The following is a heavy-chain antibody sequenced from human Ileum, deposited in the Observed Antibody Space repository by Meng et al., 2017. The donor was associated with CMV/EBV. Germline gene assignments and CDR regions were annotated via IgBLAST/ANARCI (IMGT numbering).Heavy chain of an antibody. CDR1: GVSFSSRDSY. V-gene: IGHV4-61*08. CDR3: AWGPNMFYFDS. CDR2: IAYSGST. Sequence: SETLSLTCTGSGVSFSSRDSYWSWIRRPPGKEMEWMGYIAYSGSTNYNPSLKSRVTMSLDTSKTQVYLRLNSVTAADTAVYYCAWGPNMFYFDSWAQGTLVTVSS. D-gene: IGHD3-16*01. J-gene: IGHJ4*02.